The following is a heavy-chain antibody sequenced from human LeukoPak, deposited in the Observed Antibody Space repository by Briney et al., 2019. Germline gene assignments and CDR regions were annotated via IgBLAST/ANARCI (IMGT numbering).Heavy chain of an antibody. Sequence: PSETLSLTCTVSGGSISSYYWSWIRQPPGKGLEWIGSIYYSGSTYYNPSLKSRVTISVDTSKNQFSLKLSSVTAADTAVYYCARHAYCSGGSCYSVDYWGQGTLVTVSS. CDR1: GGSISSYY. D-gene: IGHD2-15*01. CDR2: IYYSGST. CDR3: ARHAYCSGGSCYSVDY. J-gene: IGHJ4*02. V-gene: IGHV4-39*01.